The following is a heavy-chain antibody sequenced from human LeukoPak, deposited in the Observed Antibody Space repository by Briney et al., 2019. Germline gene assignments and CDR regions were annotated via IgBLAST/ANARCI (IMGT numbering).Heavy chain of an antibody. CDR1: GGSISSYY. CDR2: IYTSGST. V-gene: IGHV4-4*07. CDR3: ARDHGYSYGWVHDAFDI. Sequence: SETLSLTCTVSGGSISSYYWSWIRQPAGKGLEWIGRIYTSGSTNYNPSLKSRVTMSVDTSKNQFSLKLSPVTAADTAVYYCARDHGYSYGWVHDAFDIWGQGTMATVSS. J-gene: IGHJ3*02. D-gene: IGHD5-18*01.